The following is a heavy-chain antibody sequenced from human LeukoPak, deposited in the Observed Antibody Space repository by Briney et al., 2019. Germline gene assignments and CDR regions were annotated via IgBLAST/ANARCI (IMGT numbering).Heavy chain of an antibody. J-gene: IGHJ4*02. D-gene: IGHD3-10*01. CDR2: INPNSGGT. CDR1: GYTFTGYY. CDR3: ARGPYYYGSGSSPADY. Sequence: ASVKVSCKASGYTFTGYYMHRVRQAPGQGLEWMGWINPNSGGTNYAQKFQGRVTMTRDTSISTAYMELRSLRSDDTAVYYCARGPYYYGSGSSPADYWGQGALVTVSS. V-gene: IGHV1-2*02.